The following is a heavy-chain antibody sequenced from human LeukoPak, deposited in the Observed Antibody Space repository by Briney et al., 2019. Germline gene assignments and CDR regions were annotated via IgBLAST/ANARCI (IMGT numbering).Heavy chain of an antibody. CDR2: ISSSSRDI. Sequence: GGSLRLSCAASGFTFSDYYMNWVRQAPGKGLEWVAAISSSSRDIFYADSVKGRFSISRDNTQNSLSLQMNSLRAEDTAVYYCVREAAATLFDYWGQGTLVTVSS. V-gene: IGHV3-21*01. CDR3: VREAAATLFDY. J-gene: IGHJ4*02. CDR1: GFTFSDYY. D-gene: IGHD1-26*01.